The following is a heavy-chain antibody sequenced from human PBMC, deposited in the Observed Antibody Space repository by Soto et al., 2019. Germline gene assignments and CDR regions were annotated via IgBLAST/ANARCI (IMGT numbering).Heavy chain of an antibody. CDR2: IYYSGST. CDR3: ARGRLRFLEWLSPVGMDV. D-gene: IGHD3-3*01. V-gene: IGHV4-31*03. Sequence: PSETLSLTCTVSGGSISSGGYYWSWIRQHPGKGLEWIGYIYYSGSTYYNPSLKSRVTISVDTSKNQFSLKLSSVTAADTAVYYCARGRLRFLEWLSPVGMDVWGQGTTVTVSS. J-gene: IGHJ6*02. CDR1: GGSISSGGYY.